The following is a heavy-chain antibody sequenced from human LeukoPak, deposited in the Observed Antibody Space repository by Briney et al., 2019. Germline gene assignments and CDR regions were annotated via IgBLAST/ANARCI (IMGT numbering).Heavy chain of an antibody. CDR2: IRYNGNNQ. CDR1: GFTFNNYG. Sequence: QAGGSLRLSCAASGFTFNNYGMHWVRQAPGKGLEWVAFIRYNGNNQYYADSVKGRFTISRDNSKNTLFLQMNSLRPEDTAVYYCARDLVNIYTTGSTYDAFDIWGQGTMVTVSS. V-gene: IGHV3-30*02. J-gene: IGHJ3*02. CDR3: ARDLVNIYTTGSTYDAFDI. D-gene: IGHD1-1*01.